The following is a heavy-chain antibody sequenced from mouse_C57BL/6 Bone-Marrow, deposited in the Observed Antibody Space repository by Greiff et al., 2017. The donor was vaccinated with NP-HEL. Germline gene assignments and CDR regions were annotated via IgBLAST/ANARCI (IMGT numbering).Heavy chain of an antibody. CDR1: GFNIKDDY. CDR3: TTGGSSPYAMDY. J-gene: IGHJ4*01. V-gene: IGHV14-4*01. Sequence: VQLQQSGAELVRPGASVKLSCTASGFNIKDDYMHWVKQRPEQGLEWIGWIDPENGDTEYAPKFQGKATITADTSSTTAYLQLSSLTSEDTAVYYCTTGGSSPYAMDYWGQGTSVTVSS. CDR2: IDPENGDT. D-gene: IGHD1-1*01.